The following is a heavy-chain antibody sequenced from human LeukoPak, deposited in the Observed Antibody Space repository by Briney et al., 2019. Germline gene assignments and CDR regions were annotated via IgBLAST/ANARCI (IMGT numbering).Heavy chain of an antibody. D-gene: IGHD3-22*01. CDR1: GGTFSSYA. J-gene: IGHJ4*02. CDR3: AGDRGGFYDSSGYFDY. Sequence: GASVKVSCKASGGTFSSYAISWVRQAPGQGLEWMGGIIPIFGTANYAQKFQGRVTITTDESTSTAYMELSSLRSEDTAVYYCAGDRGGFYDSSGYFDYWGQGTLVTVSS. V-gene: IGHV1-69*05. CDR2: IIPIFGTA.